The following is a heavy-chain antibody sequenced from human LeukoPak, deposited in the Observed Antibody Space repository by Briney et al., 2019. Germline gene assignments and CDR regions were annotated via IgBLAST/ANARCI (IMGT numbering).Heavy chain of an antibody. CDR2: IKPNSGGT. CDR1: GYTLTGYC. Sequence: ASVKVSCKASGYTLTGYCMNCVRQAPGHRLKWWGWIKPNSGGTNYAQKLKGRVTMTRDTSISTAYMELSRLRSDDTAVYYCARDPRHIVVVTAFPPDYWGQGTLVTVSS. D-gene: IGHD2-21*02. V-gene: IGHV1-2*02. J-gene: IGHJ4*02. CDR3: ARDPRHIVVVTAFPPDY.